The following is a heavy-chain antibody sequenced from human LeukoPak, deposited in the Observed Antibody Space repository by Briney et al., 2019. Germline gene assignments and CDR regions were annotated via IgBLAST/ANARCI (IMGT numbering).Heavy chain of an antibody. V-gene: IGHV3-30*18. J-gene: IGHJ4*02. CDR2: ISYDGSNK. D-gene: IGHD3-22*01. CDR3: AKQCYYDSSGPIDY. Sequence: GGSLRLSCAASGFTFSSYFMSWVRQAPGKGLEWVAVISYDGSNKYYADSVEGRFTISRDNSKNTLYLQMNSLRAEDTAVYYCAKQCYYDSSGPIDYWGQGTLVTVSS. CDR1: GFTFSSYF.